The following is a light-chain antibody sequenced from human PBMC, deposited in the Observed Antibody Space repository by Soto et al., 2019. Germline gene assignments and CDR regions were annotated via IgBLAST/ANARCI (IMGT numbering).Light chain of an antibody. Sequence: EIVLTQSPGTLSLSPGERATLSCRASQSVSSSYLAWYQQKPGQAHRLLIYGASSRATGIPDRFSGSGSGKDFTLTISRLEPEDFAVYYCQQYGSPGTFGQGTKVEIK. V-gene: IGKV3-20*01. CDR3: QQYGSPGT. CDR1: QSVSSSY. J-gene: IGKJ1*01. CDR2: GAS.